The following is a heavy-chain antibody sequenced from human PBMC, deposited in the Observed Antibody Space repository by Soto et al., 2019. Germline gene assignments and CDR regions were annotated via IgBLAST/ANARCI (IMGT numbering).Heavy chain of an antibody. J-gene: IGHJ4*02. Sequence: ASVKVSCKASGYTFTSYCISWVRQAPGEGLEWMGWISAYNGNTNYAQKLQGRVTMTTDTSTSTAYMELRSLRSDDTAVYYCARGRGITMVRGADFDYWGQGTLVTVSS. CDR2: ISAYNGNT. D-gene: IGHD3-10*01. CDR3: ARGRGITMVRGADFDY. V-gene: IGHV1-18*04. CDR1: GYTFTSYC.